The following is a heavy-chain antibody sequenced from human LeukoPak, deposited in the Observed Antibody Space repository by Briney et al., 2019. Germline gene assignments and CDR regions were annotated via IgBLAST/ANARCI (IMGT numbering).Heavy chain of an antibody. CDR1: GGSFSGYY. CDR2: INHSGST. D-gene: IGHD6-19*01. Sequence: SSETLSLTCAVYGGSFSGYYWSWIRQPPGKGLEWIGEINHSGSTNYNPSLKSRVTISVDTSKNQFSLKLSSVTAADTAVYYCARRWSGWGFPLGAYFDYWGQGTLVTVSS. J-gene: IGHJ4*02. V-gene: IGHV4-34*01. CDR3: ARRWSGWGFPLGAYFDY.